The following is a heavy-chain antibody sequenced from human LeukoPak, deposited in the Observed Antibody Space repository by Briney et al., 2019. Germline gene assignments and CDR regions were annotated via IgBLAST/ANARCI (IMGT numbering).Heavy chain of an antibody. J-gene: IGHJ5*02. CDR2: IYHSGST. Sequence: SETLSLTCAVSGGSISSSNWWSWVRQPPGKGLEWIGEIYHSGSTNYNPSLKSRVTISVDKSKNQFSLKLSSVTAADTAVYFCARQDVEVASTMSLLRRWFDPWGQGTLVTVSS. V-gene: IGHV4-4*02. CDR1: GGSISSSNW. D-gene: IGHD3-10*02. CDR3: ARQDVEVASTMSLLRRWFDP.